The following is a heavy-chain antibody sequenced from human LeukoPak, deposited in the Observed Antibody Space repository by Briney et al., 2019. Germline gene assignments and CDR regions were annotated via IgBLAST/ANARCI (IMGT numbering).Heavy chain of an antibody. CDR3: ARAELDWFDP. Sequence: GGSRRLSWSASGFTFIGYSMNWVRQAPGKGLEWVSYISSSSRNIYYAASVKGRFIISRDNAKNSLYLQMTSLRAEHTAVYYCARAELDWFDPWGQGPLVTVPS. D-gene: IGHD3-10*01. J-gene: IGHJ5*02. V-gene: IGHV3-48*01. CDR2: ISSSSRNI. CDR1: GFTFIGYS.